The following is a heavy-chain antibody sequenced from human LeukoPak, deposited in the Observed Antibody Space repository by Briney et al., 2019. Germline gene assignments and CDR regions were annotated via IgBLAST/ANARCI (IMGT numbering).Heavy chain of an antibody. Sequence: GGSLRLSCAASGFPFSRYWLSWVRQAPGKGLEWVANIKQDGSEKYYVDSVKGRFTISRDNAKNSLYLQMNSLRVEDTAVYYCAKPDSSGYYLRPFDYWGQGTLVTVSS. J-gene: IGHJ4*02. CDR1: GFPFSRYW. D-gene: IGHD3-22*01. CDR2: IKQDGSEK. V-gene: IGHV3-7*02. CDR3: AKPDSSGYYLRPFDY.